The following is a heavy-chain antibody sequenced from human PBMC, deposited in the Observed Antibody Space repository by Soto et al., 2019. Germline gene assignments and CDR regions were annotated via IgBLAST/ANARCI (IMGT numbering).Heavy chain of an antibody. CDR2: ISEYGDS. J-gene: IGHJ3*01. CDR3: AHGEGAYDV. V-gene: IGHV1-18*01. Sequence: QVQLVQSGAEVKRPGATVKVSCKASGYIVTRSGINWLRQAPGQGREGMGCISEYGDSNYSEKLQDRVSLTTDTYTITACMELRSWGCEVPGVYYWAHGEGAYDVRVQGRKITVSS. CDR1: GYIVTRSG.